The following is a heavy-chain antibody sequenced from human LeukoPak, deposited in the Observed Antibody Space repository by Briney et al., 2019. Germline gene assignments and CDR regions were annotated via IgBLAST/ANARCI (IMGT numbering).Heavy chain of an antibody. CDR2: FKGGGGST. D-gene: IGHD4-23*01. CDR1: EFTFSNYA. Sequence: PGGCLRLSCIASEFTFSNYAMSWVRQAPGKGLEWVSTFKGGGGSTYYADSVKGRFTISRGSSKNTLYLQMNSLRVEDTALYYCAKDGESTGVDFDYWGQGTLVTVSS. CDR3: AKDGESTGVDFDY. V-gene: IGHV3-23*01. J-gene: IGHJ4*02.